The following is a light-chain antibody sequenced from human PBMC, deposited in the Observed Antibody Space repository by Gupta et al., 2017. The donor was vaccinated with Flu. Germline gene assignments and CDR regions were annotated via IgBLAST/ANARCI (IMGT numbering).Light chain of an antibody. CDR2: KAS. CDR3: QQYNSYRIT. J-gene: IGKJ5*01. V-gene: IGKV1-5*03. Sequence: DIQMTQLPSTLSASVGDRVTITCRASQSITSWLAWYQQKPGKAPKLLIYKASTLESGVPSRFSGSGSGTEFTLTISSLQPDDFATYYCQQYNSYRITFGQGTRLDIK. CDR1: QSITSW.